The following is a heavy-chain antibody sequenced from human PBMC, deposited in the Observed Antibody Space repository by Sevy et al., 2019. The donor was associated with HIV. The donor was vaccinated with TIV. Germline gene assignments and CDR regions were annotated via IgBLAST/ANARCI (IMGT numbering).Heavy chain of an antibody. CDR2: LGTAGDT. D-gene: IGHD6-19*01. J-gene: IGHJ4*02. CDR3: ARENIAVAGFDY. V-gene: IGHV3-13*01. Sequence: GGSLRLSCAASGFTFSSYDMHWVRRATVKGLEWVSDLGTAGDTYDPGSVKGRFTISRENAKNSLYLQMNSLRAGDTAVYYCARENIAVAGFDYWGQGTLVTVSS. CDR1: GFTFSSYD.